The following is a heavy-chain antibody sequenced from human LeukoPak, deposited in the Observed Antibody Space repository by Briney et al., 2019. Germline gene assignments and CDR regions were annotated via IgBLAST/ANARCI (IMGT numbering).Heavy chain of an antibody. CDR3: ARDSSIAARPVGYYFDY. V-gene: IGHV1-69*05. J-gene: IGHJ4*02. D-gene: IGHD6-6*01. Sequence: ASVKVSCKASGGTFSSYAISWVRQAPGQGLEWMGGIIPIFGTANYAQKFQGRVTITTDESTSTAYMELSSLRSEDTAVYYCARDSSIAARPVGYYFDYWGQGTLVTVSS. CDR1: GGTFSSYA. CDR2: IIPIFGTA.